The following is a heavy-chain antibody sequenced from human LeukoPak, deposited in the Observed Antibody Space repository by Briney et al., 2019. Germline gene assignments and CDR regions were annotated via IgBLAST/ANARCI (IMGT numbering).Heavy chain of an antibody. J-gene: IGHJ4*02. V-gene: IGHV3-66*01. CDR2: IYSGGST. CDR1: GFTLSSNY. Sequence: PGGSLRLSCAASGFTLSSNYMSWVRQAPGKGLEWVSVIYSGGSTYYADSVKGRFTISRDNSKNTLYLQMNSLRAEDTAVYYCARLYSGYDMDYWGQGTLVTVSS. D-gene: IGHD5-12*01. CDR3: ARLYSGYDMDY.